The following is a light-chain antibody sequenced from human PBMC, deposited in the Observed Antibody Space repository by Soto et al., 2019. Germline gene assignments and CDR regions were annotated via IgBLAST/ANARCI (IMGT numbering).Light chain of an antibody. CDR3: QQYETCSGT. J-gene: IGKJ1*01. Sequence: EIVMTQSPATLSVSPGERATLCCRASQSVSSNLAWYQQKPGQAPRLLIYGASTRATGIPARFSGSGSGTEFTLTIASLQPDDFATYYCQQYETCSGTFGPGTKV. CDR2: GAS. CDR1: QSVSSN. V-gene: IGKV3-15*01.